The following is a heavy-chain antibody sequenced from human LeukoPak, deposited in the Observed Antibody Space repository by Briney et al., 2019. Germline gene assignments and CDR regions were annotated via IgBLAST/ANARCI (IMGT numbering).Heavy chain of an antibody. CDR1: GFPFSSYA. J-gene: IGHJ4*02. CDR2: ISGSGGTT. D-gene: IGHD2-15*01. V-gene: IGHV3-23*01. Sequence: GGSLRLSCAASGFPFSSYAMSWVGQAPGKGLEGVSGISGSGGTTYYADSVKGRFTISRDNSKHTLYLQINSLTAEDTAVYYCAKDFRLYCSGGSCPFDYWGQGTLVPVSS. CDR3: AKDFRLYCSGGSCPFDY.